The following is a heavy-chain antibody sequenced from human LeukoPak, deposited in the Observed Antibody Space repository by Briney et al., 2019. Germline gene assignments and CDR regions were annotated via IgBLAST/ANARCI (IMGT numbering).Heavy chain of an antibody. Sequence: KSGGSLRLSCAASGFTFSNAWMSWVRQAPGKGLEWVGRIKSKTDGGTTDYAAPVKGRFTISRDDSKNTLYLQMNSLKTEDTAVYYCTTETYSGYGLYIAEFDYWGQGTLVTVSS. J-gene: IGHJ4*02. CDR2: IKSKTDGGTT. V-gene: IGHV3-15*01. CDR1: GFTFSNAW. CDR3: TTETYSGYGLYIAEFDY. D-gene: IGHD5-12*01.